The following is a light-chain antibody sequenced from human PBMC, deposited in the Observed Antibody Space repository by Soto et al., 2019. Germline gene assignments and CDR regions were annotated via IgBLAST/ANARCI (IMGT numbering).Light chain of an antibody. Sequence: DIQMTQSPSSLSASLGDRVTITWRASQSISNFLNWVQHKPGNAHKVLISAASTLQSGVPPRFSGSESGTDSTLTISSLQPEDSASYYCQQYYNSVLTFGGGTKVDIK. J-gene: IGKJ4*01. CDR2: AAS. CDR3: QQYYNSVLT. CDR1: QSISNF. V-gene: IGKV1-39*01.